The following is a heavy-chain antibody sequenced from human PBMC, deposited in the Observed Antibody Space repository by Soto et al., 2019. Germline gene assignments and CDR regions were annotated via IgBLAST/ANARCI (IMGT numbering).Heavy chain of an antibody. V-gene: IGHV1-46*03. CDR1: GYTFTSYY. Sequence: ASVKVSCKASGYTFTSYYMHWARQAPGQGLEWMGIINPSGGSTSYAQKFQGRVTMTRDTSTSTVYMELSSLRSEDTAVYYCARSPLDLIGSVIGAFDIWGQGTMVTVSS. CDR2: INPSGGST. J-gene: IGHJ3*02. CDR3: ARSPLDLIGSVIGAFDI. D-gene: IGHD2-21*01.